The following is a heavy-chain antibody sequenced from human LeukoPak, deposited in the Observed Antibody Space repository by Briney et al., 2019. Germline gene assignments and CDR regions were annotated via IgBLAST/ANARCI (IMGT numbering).Heavy chain of an antibody. Sequence: GGSLRLSCAASGFTFDDYGMSWVRQAPGKGLEWVSGINWNGGSTGYADSVKGRFTISRDNAKNSLYLQMNSLRAEDTAVYYCAREGSGSGWYHYYYYYMDVWGKGTTVTVSS. V-gene: IGHV3-20*04. D-gene: IGHD6-19*01. J-gene: IGHJ6*03. CDR3: AREGSGSGWYHYYYYYMDV. CDR2: INWNGGST. CDR1: GFTFDDYG.